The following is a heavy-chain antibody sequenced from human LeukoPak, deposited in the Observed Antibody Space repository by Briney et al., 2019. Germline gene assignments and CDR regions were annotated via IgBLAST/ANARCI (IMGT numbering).Heavy chain of an antibody. Sequence: PSETLSLTCSVSGGSIISDSYYWSWIRQPPGKGLEWIGYIYYSGSTNYNPSLKSRVTISVDTSKNQLSLKLSSVTAADTAVYYCARQGIVVPHPFDIWGQGTMVTVSS. V-gene: IGHV4-61*01. CDR1: GGSIISDSYY. D-gene: IGHD1-26*01. CDR2: IYYSGST. CDR3: ARQGIVVPHPFDI. J-gene: IGHJ3*02.